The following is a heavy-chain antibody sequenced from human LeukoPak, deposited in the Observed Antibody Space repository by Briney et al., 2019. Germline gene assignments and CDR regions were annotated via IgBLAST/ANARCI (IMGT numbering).Heavy chain of an antibody. CDR1: GYTLTELS. CDR2: FDPEDGET. CDR3: ASPGIRFLEWLYFDY. J-gene: IGHJ4*02. V-gene: IGHV1-24*01. Sequence: ASVKVSCKVSGYTLTELSMHWVRQAPGKGLEWMGGFDPEDGETIYAQKFQGRVTMTEDTSTDTAYMELSSLRSEDTAVYYCASPGIRFLEWLYFDYWGQGTLVTVSS. D-gene: IGHD3-3*01.